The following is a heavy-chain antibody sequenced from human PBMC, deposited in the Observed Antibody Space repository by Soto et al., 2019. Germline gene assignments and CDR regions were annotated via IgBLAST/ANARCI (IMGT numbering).Heavy chain of an antibody. J-gene: IGHJ5*02. D-gene: IGHD2-2*01. CDR3: ARRFCSDTSCPYSSPDP. Sequence: GGSLRLSCAASGFTFSDYYMSWIRQAPGKGLEWVSYISSSSSYTSYADSVKGRFTISRDNAKNSLFLQMNSLRAEDTAVYYCARRFCSDTSCPYSSPDPWGQGTRVTVSS. CDR1: GFTFSDYY. V-gene: IGHV3-11*03. CDR2: ISSSSSYT.